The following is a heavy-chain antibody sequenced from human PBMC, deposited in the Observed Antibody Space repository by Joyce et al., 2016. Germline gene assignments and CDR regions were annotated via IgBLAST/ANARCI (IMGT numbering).Heavy chain of an antibody. CDR3: ARGGLVYDYSMDV. J-gene: IGHJ6*02. CDR2: ISGDRRFI. V-gene: IGHV3-21*02. D-gene: IGHD2-21*01. Sequence: EVQLVESGGGLVKHGGSLKISCAASGFMFSTWSMSWFRQAPGRGLEWVSAISGDRRFIFHADSVRGRFTVSRDNAENSLYLQMKSLRVEDTAVYFCARGGLVYDYSMDVWGQGTTVIVSS. CDR1: GFMFSTWS.